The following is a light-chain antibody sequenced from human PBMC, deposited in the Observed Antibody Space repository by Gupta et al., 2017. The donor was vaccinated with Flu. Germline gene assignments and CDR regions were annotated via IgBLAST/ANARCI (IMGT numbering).Light chain of an antibody. CDR1: RSNIDISY. J-gene: IGLJ3*02. V-gene: IGLV1-51*01. CDR2: ENS. Sequence: QSVLTQPPSISAAPGEKITISCSGSRSNIDISYVSWYQHVPGTAPKLLIYENSKRPSGIPDRFSASKSGASATLGIMGLQTGDEADYYCATWDSLLSGVVFGGGTKVTVL. CDR3: ATWDSLLSGVV.